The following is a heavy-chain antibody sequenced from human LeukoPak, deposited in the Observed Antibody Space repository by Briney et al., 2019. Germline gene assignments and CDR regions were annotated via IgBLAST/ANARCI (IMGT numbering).Heavy chain of an antibody. CDR1: GFTFSSYW. CDR3: ARGGSILWQPYYDFWSGYYVWD. CDR2: INSDGSST. J-gene: IGHJ4*02. V-gene: IGHV3-74*01. Sequence: GGSLRLSCAASGFTFSSYWMHWVRQAPGKGLVWVSRINSDGSSTSYADSVKGRFTISRDNAKNTLYLQMNSLRAEDRAVYYCARGGSILWQPYYDFWSGYYVWDWGQGTLVTVSS. D-gene: IGHD3-3*01.